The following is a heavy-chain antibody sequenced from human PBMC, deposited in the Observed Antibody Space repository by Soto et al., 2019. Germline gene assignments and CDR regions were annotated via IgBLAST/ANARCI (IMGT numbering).Heavy chain of an antibody. Sequence: GGSLRLSCAASGFTFGGSYMNWIRQAPGKGLEWLSYISPGSRYTYYADSVKGRFTISRDNAKRSLYLQMMSLTAEDTAIYYCVSGGLTWLFDPWGQGTLVTVSS. V-gene: IGHV3-11*06. J-gene: IGHJ5*02. D-gene: IGHD3-10*01. CDR2: ISPGSRYT. CDR1: GFTFGGSY. CDR3: VSGGLTWLFDP.